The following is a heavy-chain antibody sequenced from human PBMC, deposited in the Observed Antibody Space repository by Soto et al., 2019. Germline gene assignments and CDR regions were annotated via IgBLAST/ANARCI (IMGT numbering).Heavy chain of an antibody. CDR3: ARFEYYYDSSGSIRSPYGMDV. Sequence: ASVKVSCKASGYNFMNYYMHWVRQAPGQGLEWMGIINPSGGSTGYAQKFQGRVTMTRDTSTSTVYMELSSLRSEDTAVYYCARFEYYYDSSGSIRSPYGMDVWGQGSTVTVS. V-gene: IGHV1-46*03. CDR2: INPSGGST. CDR1: GYNFMNYY. D-gene: IGHD3-22*01. J-gene: IGHJ6*02.